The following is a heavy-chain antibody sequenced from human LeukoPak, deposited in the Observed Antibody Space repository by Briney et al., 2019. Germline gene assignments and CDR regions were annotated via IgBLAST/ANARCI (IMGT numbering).Heavy chain of an antibody. CDR3: ARLTADGRLYFVD. D-gene: IGHD6-13*01. V-gene: IGHV3-53*01. CDR2: LYNTGNT. CDR1: GFTVNSNY. J-gene: IGHJ4*02. Sequence: GGSLRLSCAVSGFTVNSNYLSWVRQAPGKGLEWVSTLYNTGNTYYANSVKGRFSISRDNSKNTLFLQMNSLRAEDTAVYYCARLTADGRLYFVDWGPGTLVTVSS.